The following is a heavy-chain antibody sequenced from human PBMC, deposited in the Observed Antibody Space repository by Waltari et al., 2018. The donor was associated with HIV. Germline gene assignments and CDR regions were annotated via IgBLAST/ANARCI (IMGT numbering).Heavy chain of an antibody. Sequence: QVQLVQSGSELNKPGASVKVSCKASRYNFTNYGVNWVRQAPGQGHEWMGWCNTNTVNPTEAHGFTGRFVFALDTSVSTAYLQISSLKAEDTAVYYCARGAMKYYSSSGYYSHFDYWGQGTLVTVSS. CDR1: RYNFTNYG. V-gene: IGHV7-4-1*02. CDR3: ARGAMKYYSSSGYYSHFDY. J-gene: IGHJ4*02. CDR2: CNTNTVNP. D-gene: IGHD3-22*01.